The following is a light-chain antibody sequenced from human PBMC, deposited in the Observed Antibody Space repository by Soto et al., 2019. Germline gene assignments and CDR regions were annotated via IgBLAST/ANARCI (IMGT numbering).Light chain of an antibody. V-gene: IGKV1-5*01. CDR2: DGS. CDR3: QQYTAN. CDR1: QSISTW. J-gene: IGKJ2*01. Sequence: DIPMTQSPSTLSASVGDRVTITCRSSQSISTWLAWYPEKPGKAPNLVVYDGSSLGSGVLSRFSGSGSGTEFTLTLSSLQPADFATYYCQQYTANFGQGTRLEIK.